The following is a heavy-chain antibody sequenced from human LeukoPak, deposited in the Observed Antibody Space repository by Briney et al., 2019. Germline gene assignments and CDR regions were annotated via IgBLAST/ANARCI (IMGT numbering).Heavy chain of an antibody. CDR1: GYTFTGYY. CDR3: ATYNWKRDSLDY. V-gene: IGHV1-24*01. D-gene: IGHD1-20*01. Sequence: GASVKVSCKASGYTFTGYYMHWVRQAPGQGLEWMGGFDPEDGETIYAQKFQGRVTMTEDTSTDTAYMELSSLRSEDTAAYYCATYNWKRDSLDYWGQGTLVTVSS. J-gene: IGHJ4*02. CDR2: FDPEDGET.